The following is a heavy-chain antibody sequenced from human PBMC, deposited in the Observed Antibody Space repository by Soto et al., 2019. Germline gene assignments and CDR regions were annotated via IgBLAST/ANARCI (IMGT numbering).Heavy chain of an antibody. J-gene: IGHJ6*02. Sequence: GESLKIPCKGSGYSFTSYWIGWVRQMPGKGLEWMGIIYPGDSDTRYSPSFQGQVTISADKSISTAYLQWSSLKASDTAMYYCARHGTAMDHSKYYYYYYGMDVWGQGTTVTVSS. V-gene: IGHV5-51*01. CDR1: GYSFTSYW. CDR3: ARHGTAMDHSKYYYYYYGMDV. CDR2: IYPGDSDT. D-gene: IGHD5-18*01.